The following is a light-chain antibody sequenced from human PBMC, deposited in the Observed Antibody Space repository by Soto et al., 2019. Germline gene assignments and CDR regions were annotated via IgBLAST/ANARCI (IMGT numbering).Light chain of an antibody. CDR2: WAS. CDR3: QHYYNIPPT. Sequence: DIVMTQSPDSLALSLGERATINCKSSQSVLYSSSNKNYLAWFQHKPGQPPKLLIYWASTHQTGVPDRFSGSGSGTDFTLTISSLQAEDVAVYYCQHYYNIPPTFGQGTKVEIK. CDR1: QSVLYSSSNKNY. V-gene: IGKV4-1*01. J-gene: IGKJ1*01.